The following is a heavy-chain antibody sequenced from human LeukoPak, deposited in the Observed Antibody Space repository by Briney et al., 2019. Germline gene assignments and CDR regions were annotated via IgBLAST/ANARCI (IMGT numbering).Heavy chain of an antibody. CDR1: GFTFSNHA. D-gene: IGHD3-22*01. CDR3: AKDRTSMNY. Sequence: PGGSLRLSCTASGFTFSNHAMSWVRQVPGKGLEWVSSISGGDDRTYYADSVKGRFTISRDNSKNTLYLQMNSLRAEDTALYYCAKDRTSMNYWGQGTLVTVSS. V-gene: IGHV3-23*01. J-gene: IGHJ4*02. CDR2: ISGGDDRT.